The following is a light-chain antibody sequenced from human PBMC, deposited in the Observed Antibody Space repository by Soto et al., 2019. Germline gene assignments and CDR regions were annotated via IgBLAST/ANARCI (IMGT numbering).Light chain of an antibody. CDR3: QQYGSSPPIT. CDR1: QSVSSSY. Sequence: EIVLTQPPGTLSLSPGERATLSCRASQSVSSSYLTWYQQKPGQAPRLLIYGASSWATGIPDRFSGSGSGTDFTLTISRLEPEDFAVYYCQQYGSSPPITFGQGTRLEIK. J-gene: IGKJ5*01. V-gene: IGKV3-20*01. CDR2: GAS.